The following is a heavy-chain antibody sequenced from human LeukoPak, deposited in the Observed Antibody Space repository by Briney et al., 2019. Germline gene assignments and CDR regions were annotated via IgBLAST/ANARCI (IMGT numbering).Heavy chain of an antibody. CDR1: GYSISSSNW. J-gene: IGHJ4*02. CDR2: IHYSGST. V-gene: IGHV4-28*01. Sequence: SDTLSLTCAVSGYSISSSNWWGWIRQPPGKGLEWIGYIHYSGSTYYNPSLKSRVTMSVDTSKNQFSLKLNSMTAVDTAVYYCARTLYGDYYFDYWGQGTLVTVSS. CDR3: ARTLYGDYYFDY. D-gene: IGHD4-17*01.